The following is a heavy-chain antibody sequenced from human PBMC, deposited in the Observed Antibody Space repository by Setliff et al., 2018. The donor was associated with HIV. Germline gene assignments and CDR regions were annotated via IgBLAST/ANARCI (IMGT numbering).Heavy chain of an antibody. D-gene: IGHD4-17*01. CDR3: ARPGGSYGDYGWYLRF. J-gene: IGHJ4*02. CDR2: ISAYSGDT. Sequence: ASVKVSCKASGYTFTNYFVHWVRQAPGQGLAWMGWISAYSGDTNYAQKFQGRLTMTTDTSTSTAYMELRSLRSDDTAMYYCARPGGSYGDYGWYLRFWGQGTLVTVSS. V-gene: IGHV1-18*04. CDR1: GYTFTNYF.